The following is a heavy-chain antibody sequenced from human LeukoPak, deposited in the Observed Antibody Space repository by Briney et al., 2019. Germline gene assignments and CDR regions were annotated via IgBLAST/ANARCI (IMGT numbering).Heavy chain of an antibody. J-gene: IGHJ4*02. D-gene: IGHD1-14*01. CDR2: ISGSGGST. CDR1: GFTFSNAW. V-gene: IGHV3-23*01. Sequence: GGPLRLSCAASGFTFSNAWMSWVRQAPGKGLEWVSAISGSGGSTYYADSVKGRFTISRDNSKNTLYLQMNSLRAEDTAVYYCAKTERGQPYYFDYWGQGTLVTVSS. CDR3: AKTERGQPYYFDY.